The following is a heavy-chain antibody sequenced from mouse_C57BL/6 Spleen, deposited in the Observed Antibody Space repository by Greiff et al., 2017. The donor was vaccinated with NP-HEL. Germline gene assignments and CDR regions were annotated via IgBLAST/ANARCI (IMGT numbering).Heavy chain of an antibody. Sequence: EVQLQQSGPELVKPGASVKISCKASGYSFTGYYMNWVKQSPEKSLEWIGEINPSTGGTTYNQKFKAKATLTVDKSSSTAYMQLKSLTSEDSAVYYCARYGSSYDYFDYWGQGTTLTVSS. J-gene: IGHJ2*01. CDR2: INPSTGGT. D-gene: IGHD1-1*01. CDR3: ARYGSSYDYFDY. CDR1: GYSFTGYY. V-gene: IGHV1-42*01.